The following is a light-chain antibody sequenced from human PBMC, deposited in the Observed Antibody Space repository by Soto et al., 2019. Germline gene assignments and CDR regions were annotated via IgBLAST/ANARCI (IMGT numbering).Light chain of an antibody. Sequence: DIVMTQSPDSLTVSLGERATINCKSRHDVSYDSNNRHYLAWYQLRPGQPPKLLIYWASTRASGVPDRFRGSGSGTDFTLTISSLQPEDFATYFCHQSNFWPYTFGQGT. CDR3: HQSNFWPYT. CDR2: WAS. J-gene: IGKJ2*01. CDR1: HDVSYDSNNRHY. V-gene: IGKV4-1*01.